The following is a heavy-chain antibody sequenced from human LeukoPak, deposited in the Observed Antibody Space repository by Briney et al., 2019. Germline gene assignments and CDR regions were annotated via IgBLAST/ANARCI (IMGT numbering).Heavy chain of an antibody. CDR3: ARRRDGYNYDY. CDR2: IYYSGST. D-gene: IGHD5-24*01. J-gene: IGHJ4*02. CDR1: GGSISSYY. Sequence: PSETLSLTCTVSGGSISSYYWSWIRQPPGKGLDWIGYIYYSGSTNYNPSLKSRVTISVDTSKNQFSLKLSSVTAADTAVYYCARRRDGYNYDYWGQGTLVTVSS. V-gene: IGHV4-59*01.